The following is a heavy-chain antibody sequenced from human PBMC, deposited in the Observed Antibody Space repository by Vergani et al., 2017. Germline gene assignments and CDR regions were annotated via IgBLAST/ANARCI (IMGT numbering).Heavy chain of an antibody. J-gene: IGHJ6*03. V-gene: IGHV1-3*01. CDR3: ARDRPHSYYYYYYMDV. CDR1: GYTFTSYA. Sequence: QVQLVQSGAEVKKPGASVKVSCKASGYTFTSYAMHWVRQAPGQRLEWMGWINAGNGNTKYSQKFQGRVTITRDTSASTAYMELSSPRSEDTAVYYCARDRPHSYYYYYYMDVWGKGTTVTVSS. CDR2: INAGNGNT. D-gene: IGHD2-15*01.